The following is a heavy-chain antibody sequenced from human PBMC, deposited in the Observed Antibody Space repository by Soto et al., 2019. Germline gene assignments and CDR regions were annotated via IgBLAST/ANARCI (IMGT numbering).Heavy chain of an antibody. J-gene: IGHJ4*02. Sequence: EVQLLESGGGLVQPGGSLRLSCAASAFTSSSYAMSWVRQAPGKGLEWVSTIGGSGGSSTYYADSVKGRFTIFRDNSKNTLCLQMNNLRAEETALYDGAKLLGDRVYYPTCYWGQGTLVTVSS. CDR3: AKLLGDRVYYPTCY. CDR2: IGGSGGSST. D-gene: IGHD3-22*01. CDR1: AFTSSSYA. V-gene: IGHV3-23*01.